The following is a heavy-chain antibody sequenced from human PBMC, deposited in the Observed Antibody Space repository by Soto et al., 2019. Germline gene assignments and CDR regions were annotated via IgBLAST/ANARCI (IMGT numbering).Heavy chain of an antibody. D-gene: IGHD3-16*01. CDR1: GYTFTSYS. J-gene: IGHJ4*02. V-gene: IGHV1-3*01. Sequence: QVQLVQSGAEVKKPGASVKISCQTSGYTFTSYSVHWVRQAPGQGLEWMGWINAGHGTTKYSQKFQGRVTITMDTSASTVYMEGSSRKYEDTAVFCCARDSGWRLGYFDYWGQGTLVIVSS. CDR3: ARDSGWRLGYFDY. CDR2: INAGHGTT.